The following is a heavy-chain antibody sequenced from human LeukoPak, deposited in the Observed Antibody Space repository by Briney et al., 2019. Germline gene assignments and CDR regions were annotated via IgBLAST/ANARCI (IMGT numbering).Heavy chain of an antibody. Sequence: PGTSLRVSCAASGFTFSSYGMQWVRQAPGKGLEWVAYIKPDGSEKSYVDSVKGRFTISRDNAKNSLYLQMNSLRAEDTAVYSCARGHWFDPWGQGTLVTVSS. CDR1: GFTFSSYG. CDR2: IKPDGSEK. CDR3: ARGHWFDP. V-gene: IGHV3-7*03. J-gene: IGHJ5*02.